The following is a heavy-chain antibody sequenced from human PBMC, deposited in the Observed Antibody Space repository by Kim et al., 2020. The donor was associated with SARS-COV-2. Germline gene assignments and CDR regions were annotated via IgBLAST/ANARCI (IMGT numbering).Heavy chain of an antibody. J-gene: IGHJ5*02. Sequence: GGSLRLSCAASGFTFSSYAMHWVRQAPGKGLEYVSAISSNGGSTYYANSVKGRFTISRDNSKNTLYLQMGSLRAEDMAVYYCARDGCSSTSCYVGGWFDPWGQGTLVTVSS. CDR1: GFTFSSYA. D-gene: IGHD2-2*01. V-gene: IGHV3-64*01. CDR3: ARDGCSSTSCYVGGWFDP. CDR2: ISSNGGST.